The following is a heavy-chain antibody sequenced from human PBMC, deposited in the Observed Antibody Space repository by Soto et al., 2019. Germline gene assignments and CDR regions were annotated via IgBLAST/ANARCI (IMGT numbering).Heavy chain of an antibody. D-gene: IGHD3-3*01. CDR1: GYTFTGYY. J-gene: IGHJ6*02. CDR3: ARGIFGVVSYYYGLDV. Sequence: ASVKDSCKASGYTFTGYYMHWVRQAPEQGLEWMGWINPNSGGTNYAQKFQGWVTMTRDTSISTAYMELSRLRSDDTAVYYCARGIFGVVSYYYGLDVWGQGTTVSV. V-gene: IGHV1-2*04. CDR2: INPNSGGT.